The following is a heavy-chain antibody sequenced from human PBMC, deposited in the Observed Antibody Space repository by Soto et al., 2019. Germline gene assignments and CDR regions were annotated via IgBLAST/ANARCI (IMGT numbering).Heavy chain of an antibody. Sequence: ASVKVSRKASGYTFTGYYIHWVRQAPGQGLEWMGWINPNSGGTNYAQKFQGWVTMTRDTSISTAHMELSRLRSDDTALYYCARRIVLRSQEYYFDYWGQGTLVTVSS. D-gene: IGHD3-10*01. CDR3: ARRIVLRSQEYYFDY. J-gene: IGHJ4*02. V-gene: IGHV1-2*04. CDR1: GYTFTGYY. CDR2: INPNSGGT.